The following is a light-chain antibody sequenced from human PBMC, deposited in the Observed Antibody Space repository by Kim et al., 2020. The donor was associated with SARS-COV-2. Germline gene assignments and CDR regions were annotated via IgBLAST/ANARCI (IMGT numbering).Light chain of an antibody. CDR2: DND. CDR1: TTNISNEY. V-gene: IGLV1-51*01. Sequence: GQTVTGSCSGGTTNISNEYGSWYRQLPGPAPILLIYDNDKRPSRVPDRVSGSKSGTSATLGITGLQTGDEADYYCGTWDSSLSAGVFGTGTKVTVL. CDR3: GTWDSSLSAGV. J-gene: IGLJ1*01.